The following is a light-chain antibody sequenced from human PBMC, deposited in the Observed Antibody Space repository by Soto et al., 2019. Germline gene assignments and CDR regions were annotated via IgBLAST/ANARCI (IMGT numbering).Light chain of an antibody. J-gene: IGKJ1*01. CDR3: QQDNKWPWT. V-gene: IGKV3-15*01. Sequence: EMVMTQSPATLSVSPGERATLSCRASQSVSSNLAWYQQKPGQAPRLLIYGASPRATGIPVRFSGSGSGTVFTLTISSLQSEDFGVYYCQQDNKWPWTFGQGTKVEIK. CDR1: QSVSSN. CDR2: GAS.